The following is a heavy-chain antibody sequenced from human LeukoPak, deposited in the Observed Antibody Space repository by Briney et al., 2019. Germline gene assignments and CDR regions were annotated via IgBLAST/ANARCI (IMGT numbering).Heavy chain of an antibody. Sequence: SETLSFTCTVSGGSISSSSYYWGWIRQPPGKGLEWIGSIYYSGSTYYNPSLKSRVTISVDTSKNQFSLKLSSVTAADTAVYYCARVNNYYDSSGHAFDIWGQGTMVTVSS. CDR1: GGSISSSSYY. J-gene: IGHJ3*02. CDR3: ARVNNYYDSSGHAFDI. V-gene: IGHV4-39*07. D-gene: IGHD3-22*01. CDR2: IYYSGST.